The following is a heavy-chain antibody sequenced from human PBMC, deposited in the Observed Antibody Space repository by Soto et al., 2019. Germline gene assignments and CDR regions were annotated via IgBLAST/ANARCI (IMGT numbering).Heavy chain of an antibody. V-gene: IGHV3-23*01. CDR2: INTNVGST. Sequence: GGSLRLSCAASGFTFSSSPMSWVRQAPGKGLEWVSTINTNVGSTYYADSVKGRFTISRDKSKHTLYLQMDSLRAEDTAVYYCAKGGWCENWGQGTLVTVSS. CDR1: GFTFSSSP. J-gene: IGHJ4*02. D-gene: IGHD2-8*01. CDR3: AKGGWCEN.